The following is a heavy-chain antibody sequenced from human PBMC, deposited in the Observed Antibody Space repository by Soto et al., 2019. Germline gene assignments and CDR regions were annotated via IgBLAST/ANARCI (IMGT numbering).Heavy chain of an antibody. CDR2: MYNTGST. CDR1: GGSIIGYY. CDR3: ARVPGP. Sequence: SETLSLTCTVSGGSIIGYYWSWIRQPPGKGLEWIGYMYNTGSTDYNPSFKSRVTISVDTSKNQFSLKLSSVTAADTAVYYCARVPGPWGQGTLVTVSS. J-gene: IGHJ5*02. V-gene: IGHV4-59*01.